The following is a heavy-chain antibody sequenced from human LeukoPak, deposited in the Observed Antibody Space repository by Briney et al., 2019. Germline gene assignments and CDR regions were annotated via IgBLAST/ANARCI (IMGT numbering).Heavy chain of an antibody. D-gene: IGHD6-19*01. J-gene: IGHJ4*02. V-gene: IGHV4-38-2*02. Sequence: SETLSLTCTVSGYSISSGYYWGWIRQPPGKGLEWIGSIYHSGSTYYNPSLKSRVTISVDTSKNQFSLKLSSVTAADTAVYYCARVNSSGWYPDYWGQGTLVTVSS. CDR1: GYSISSGYY. CDR2: IYHSGST. CDR3: ARVNSSGWYPDY.